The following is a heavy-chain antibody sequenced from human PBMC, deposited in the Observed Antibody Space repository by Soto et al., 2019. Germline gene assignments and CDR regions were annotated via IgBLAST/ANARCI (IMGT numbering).Heavy chain of an antibody. D-gene: IGHD6-19*01. CDR3: ARRGAGWYRVYYYGMDV. J-gene: IGHJ6*02. Sequence: SETLSLTCAVYGGSFSGYYWSWIRQPPGKGLEWIGSIYYSGSTYYNPSLKSRVTISVDTSKNQFSLKLSSVTAADTAVYYCARRGAGWYRVYYYGMDVWGQGTTVTVSS. CDR1: GGSFSGYY. CDR2: IYYSGST. V-gene: IGHV4-34*01.